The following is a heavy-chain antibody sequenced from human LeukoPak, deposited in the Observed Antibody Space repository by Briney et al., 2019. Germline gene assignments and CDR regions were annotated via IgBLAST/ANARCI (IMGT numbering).Heavy chain of an antibody. CDR1: GGSISSYY. CDR3: ARAMVRGVMRVPFDY. V-gene: IGHV4-4*07. D-gene: IGHD3-10*01. J-gene: IGHJ4*02. Sequence: PSETLSLTCTVSGGSISSYYWSWIRQPAGKGLEWIGRIYTSGSTNYNPSLKSRVTMSVDTSKNQFSLKLSSVTAADTAVYYCARAMVRGVMRVPFDYWGQGTLVTVSP. CDR2: IYTSGST.